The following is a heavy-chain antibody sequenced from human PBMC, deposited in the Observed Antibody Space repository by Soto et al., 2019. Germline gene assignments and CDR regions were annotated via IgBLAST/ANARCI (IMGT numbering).Heavy chain of an antibody. Sequence: SLRLSCAASGFTVSTNYMSWVRQAPGKGLEWVSVIYRDGSTYFADSLKGRFTIARDNSKNTLYLQMNSLRVEDMAVYYCARGASSLAPWGQGTLVTVSS. J-gene: IGHJ5*02. D-gene: IGHD6-6*01. V-gene: IGHV3-53*01. CDR1: GFTVSTNY. CDR2: IYRDGST. CDR3: ARGASSLAP.